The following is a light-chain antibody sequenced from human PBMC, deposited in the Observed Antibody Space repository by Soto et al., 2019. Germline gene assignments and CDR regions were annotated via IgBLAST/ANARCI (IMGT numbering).Light chain of an antibody. Sequence: DIQLTQSPSFLSASVGDRVTITCRASQDISNYLAWYQQKPGKAPKFLLYATSTFQSGVPSRFSGSGSGTQFTLTISSLQPEDFATYYCQQYYSYPITFGQGTRLEIK. CDR2: ATS. V-gene: IGKV1-9*01. CDR1: QDISNY. CDR3: QQYYSYPIT. J-gene: IGKJ5*01.